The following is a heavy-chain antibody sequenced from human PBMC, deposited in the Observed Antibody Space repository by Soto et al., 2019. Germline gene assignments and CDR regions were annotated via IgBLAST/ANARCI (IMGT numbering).Heavy chain of an antibody. Sequence: EVQLVESGGGLVQPGGSLRVSCTASGFTFSSYWMHWVRQAPGKGLVWVSRISSDGSSTNYADSVKGRFTISRDNAKNTLYLQMNSRRADDTAVYFCARQAQYAFEIWGQGTMVTVSS. CDR2: ISSDGSST. CDR3: ARQAQYAFEI. V-gene: IGHV3-74*01. J-gene: IGHJ3*02. CDR1: GFTFSSYW.